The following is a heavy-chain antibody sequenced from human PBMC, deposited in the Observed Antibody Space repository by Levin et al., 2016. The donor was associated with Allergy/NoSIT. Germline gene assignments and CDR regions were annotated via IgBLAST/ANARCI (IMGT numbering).Heavy chain of an antibody. J-gene: IGHJ6*02. D-gene: IGHD5-18*01. CDR1: GFTFSTYE. CDR2: TSFDGSYK. Sequence: GGSLRLSCAASGFTFSTYEVNWVRQAPGKGLDWVAVTSFDGSYKYYADSVKGRFTISRDNSKSTLFLQMSSLRGEDTAVYYCARERGEYTADYYGMDVWGQGTTVTVSS. V-gene: IGHV3-30*04. CDR3: ARERGEYTADYYGMDV.